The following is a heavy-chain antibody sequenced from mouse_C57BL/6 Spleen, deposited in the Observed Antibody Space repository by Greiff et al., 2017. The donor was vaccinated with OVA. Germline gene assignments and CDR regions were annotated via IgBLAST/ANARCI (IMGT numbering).Heavy chain of an antibody. J-gene: IGHJ1*03. Sequence: QVQLKQPGAELVKPGASVKLSCKASGYTFTSYWMQWVKQRPGQGLEWIGEIDPSDSYTNYNQKFKGKATLTVDTSSSTAYMQLSSLTSEDSAVYYCARGDYDRDWYFDVWGTGTTVTVSS. V-gene: IGHV1-50*01. CDR1: GYTFTSYW. CDR2: IDPSDSYT. D-gene: IGHD2-4*01. CDR3: ARGDYDRDWYFDV.